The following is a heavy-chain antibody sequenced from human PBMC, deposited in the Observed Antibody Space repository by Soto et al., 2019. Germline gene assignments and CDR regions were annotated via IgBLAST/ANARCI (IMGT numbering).Heavy chain of an antibody. CDR2: MNPNSGNT. CDR3: AVVPAAMHRFYYYMDV. D-gene: IGHD2-2*01. J-gene: IGHJ6*03. Sequence: ASVKVSCKASGYTFTSYDINWVRQATGQGLEWMGWMNPNSGNTGYAQKFQGRVTMTRNTSISTAYMELSSLRSEDTAVYYCAVVPAAMHRFYYYMDVWGKGTTVTVSS. CDR1: GYTFTSYD. V-gene: IGHV1-8*01.